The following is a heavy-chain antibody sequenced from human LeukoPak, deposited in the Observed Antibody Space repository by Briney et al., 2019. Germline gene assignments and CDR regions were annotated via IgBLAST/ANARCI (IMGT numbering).Heavy chain of an antibody. CDR3: ARDFDYGDYEIFDY. J-gene: IGHJ4*02. CDR2: IYYSGST. D-gene: IGHD4-17*01. CDR1: GGSISSSSYY. V-gene: IGHV4-39*02. Sequence: PSETLSLTCTVSGGSISSSSYYWGWIRQPPGKGLEWIGSIYYSGSTYYNPSLKSRVTISVDTSKNQFSLQLNSVTPEDTAVYYCARDFDYGDYEIFDYWGQGTLVTVSS.